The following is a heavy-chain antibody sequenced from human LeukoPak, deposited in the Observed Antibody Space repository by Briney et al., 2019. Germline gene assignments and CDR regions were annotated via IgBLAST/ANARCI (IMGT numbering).Heavy chain of an antibody. Sequence: GGSLRLSCAASGFTFSHFWMSWVRQAPGKGLEWVAYIKKTGSETYYVDSVKGRFTISRDNAKNSLYLQMNSLRAEDTAVYYCARATYYYDSSGYSPDYWGQGTLVTVSS. J-gene: IGHJ4*02. CDR3: ARATYYYDSSGYSPDY. CDR2: IKKTGSET. CDR1: GFTFSHFW. V-gene: IGHV3-7*01. D-gene: IGHD3-22*01.